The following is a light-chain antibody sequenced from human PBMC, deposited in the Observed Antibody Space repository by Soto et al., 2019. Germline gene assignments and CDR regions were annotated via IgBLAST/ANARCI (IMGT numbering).Light chain of an antibody. J-gene: IGKJ3*01. CDR3: QPGSIWPT. CDR1: QSVSSY. CDR2: ETS. Sequence: EIVLTQSPATLSLSPGERATLSCSARQSVSSYLAWYQQKPGQAPRLLIYETSTRAPGVPASFSGSGSVTDFPLNISILEAEDSAAYYFQPGSIWPTFGPGTKVDI. V-gene: IGKV3-11*01.